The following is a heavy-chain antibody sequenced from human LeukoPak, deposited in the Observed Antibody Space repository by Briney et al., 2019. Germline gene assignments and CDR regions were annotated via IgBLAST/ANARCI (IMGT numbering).Heavy chain of an antibody. V-gene: IGHV3-33*01. CDR3: ARVSDYYDSSGYDGYFDY. Sequence: TGGSLRLSCAASGFTFSSYGMHWVRQAPGKGLEWVAVIWYDGSNKYYADSVKGRFTISRDNSKNTLYLQMNSLRAEDTAVYYCARVSDYYDSSGYDGYFDYWGQGTLVTDSS. D-gene: IGHD3-22*01. CDR1: GFTFSSYG. CDR2: IWYDGSNK. J-gene: IGHJ4*02.